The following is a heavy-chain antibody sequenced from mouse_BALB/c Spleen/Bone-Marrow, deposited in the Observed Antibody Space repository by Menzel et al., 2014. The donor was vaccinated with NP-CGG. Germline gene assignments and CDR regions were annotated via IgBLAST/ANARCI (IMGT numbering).Heavy chain of an antibody. CDR3: GRAFAY. V-gene: IGHV1-77*01. Sequence: QVQLKESGPALVKPGASVKKSCKASGYTFTDYVISWVKQRTGQGLEWVGEIYPGSGSTYYNEKFKGKATLTADKSSNTAYMQPSNLASKDSAVYLCGRAFAYWGQGTLVTVSA. CDR1: GYTFTDYV. CDR2: IYPGSGST. D-gene: IGHD3-3*01. J-gene: IGHJ3*01.